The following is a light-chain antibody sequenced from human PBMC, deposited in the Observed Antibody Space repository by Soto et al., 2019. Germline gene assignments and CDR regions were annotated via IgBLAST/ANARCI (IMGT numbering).Light chain of an antibody. CDR1: QSVGSY. J-gene: IGKJ1*01. CDR2: DAS. Sequence: EIVLTQSPATLSLSPGERATLSCRASQSVGSYLAWYQQKPGQAPRLLIYDASNRATGTPARFSGSGSGTDFTLTISSLEPEDFAVYYCQQRSNWPPTWTFGQGTKVDIK. CDR3: QQRSNWPPTWT. V-gene: IGKV3-11*01.